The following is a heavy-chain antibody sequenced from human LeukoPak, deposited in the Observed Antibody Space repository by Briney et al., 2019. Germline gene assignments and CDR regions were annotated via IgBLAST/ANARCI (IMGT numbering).Heavy chain of an antibody. CDR3: ARGGVAAAGTWVY. CDR2: IYYSGST. V-gene: IGHV4-39*07. D-gene: IGHD6-13*01. Sequence: SETLSLTCTVSGGSISSSSYYWGWIRQPPGKGLEWIGSIYYSGSTYYNPSLKSRVTISVDTSKNQFSLKLSSGTAADTAVYYCARGGVAAAGTWVYWGQGTLVTVSS. CDR1: GGSISSSSYY. J-gene: IGHJ4*02.